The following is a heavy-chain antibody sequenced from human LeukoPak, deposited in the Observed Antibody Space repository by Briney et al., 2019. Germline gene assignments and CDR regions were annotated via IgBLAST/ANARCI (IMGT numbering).Heavy chain of an antibody. Sequence: GGSLRLSCAASGFTFSTYAMHWVRQAPGKGLEWVAVISYDGTNKYYADSVKGRFTISRDTSKNTLYLQMNSLRAEDTALYYCALHWSYDYWSEPFEFRGQGTMVAVSS. CDR2: ISYDGTNK. V-gene: IGHV3-30-3*01. CDR3: ALHWSYDYWSEPFEF. J-gene: IGHJ3*01. D-gene: IGHD3-3*01. CDR1: GFTFSTYA.